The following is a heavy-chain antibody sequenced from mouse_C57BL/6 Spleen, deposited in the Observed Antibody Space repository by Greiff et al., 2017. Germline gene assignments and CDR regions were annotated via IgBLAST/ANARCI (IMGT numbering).Heavy chain of an antibody. V-gene: IGHV1-15*01. CDR2: IDPETGGT. CDR3: TRSPHYYGSSPFDY. CDR1: GYTFTDYE. J-gene: IGHJ2*01. Sequence: QVHVKQSGAELVRPGASVTLSCKASGYTFTDYEMHWVKQTPVHGLEWIGAIDPETGGTAYNQKFKGKAILTADKSSSTAYMELRSLTSEDSAVXYCTRSPHYYGSSPFDYWGQGTTLTVSS. D-gene: IGHD1-1*01.